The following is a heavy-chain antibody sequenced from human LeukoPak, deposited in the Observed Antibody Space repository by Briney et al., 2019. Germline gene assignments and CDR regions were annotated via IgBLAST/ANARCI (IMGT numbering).Heavy chain of an antibody. J-gene: IGHJ4*02. CDR1: RFTFSSYI. D-gene: IGHD5-18*01. CDR3: ARLGYSYGLYYFDY. Sequence: GGSLRLSCAASRFTFSSYIMNWVRQAPGKGLEWVSSITSGSGYIYYADSMKGRFTISRDNAKNSLYLHMNSLRREHTAVYYCARLGYSYGLYYFDYWGQGTLVTVSS. CDR2: ITSGSGYI. V-gene: IGHV3-21*01.